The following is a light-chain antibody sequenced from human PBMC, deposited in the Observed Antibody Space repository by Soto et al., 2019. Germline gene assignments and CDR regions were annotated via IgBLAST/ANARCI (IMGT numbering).Light chain of an antibody. CDR2: LNNDGSH. Sequence: QLVLTQSPSASASLGASVKLTCTLSSWHSRYAIAWHQKQPGKGPRYLMDLNNDGSHTKGDGIRDRFSGSSYGADRYLIISSLQSEDDADYYCQTWGTGFQVFGGGPKLTVL. CDR3: QTWGTGFQV. J-gene: IGLJ2*01. V-gene: IGLV4-69*01. CDR1: SWHSRYA.